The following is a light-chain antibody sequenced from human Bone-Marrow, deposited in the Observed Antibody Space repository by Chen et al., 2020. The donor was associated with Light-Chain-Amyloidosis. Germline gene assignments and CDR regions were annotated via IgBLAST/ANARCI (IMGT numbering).Light chain of an antibody. J-gene: IGKJ1*01. Sequence: DIVMTQSRASLAVSMGEWATINCRSSQSVLYRFNNKNYLTWYQQKPGQPPKLLIYWASTRESGVPDRFSGSGSGTDFTLTINTLQAEDVAVYYCHQYYTTPQTFGQGIRVEIK. CDR1: QSVLYRFNNKNY. CDR2: WAS. CDR3: HQYYTTPQT. V-gene: IGKV4-1*01.